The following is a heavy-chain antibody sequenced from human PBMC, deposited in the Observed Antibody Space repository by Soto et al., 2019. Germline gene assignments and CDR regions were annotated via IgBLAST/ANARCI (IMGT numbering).Heavy chain of an antibody. CDR3: ARGAEFGTYNWFDP. Sequence: QVQLVQSGAEVKKPGSSVKVSCKASGGTFSSYAISWVRQAPGQGLEWMGGIIPIFGTANYAQKIQGRVTITEEESTSTDYMELSSLRSEDTAVYYCARGAEFGTYNWFDPWGQGTLVTVSS. CDR1: GGTFSSYA. CDR2: IIPIFGTA. D-gene: IGHD3-10*01. V-gene: IGHV1-69*01. J-gene: IGHJ5*02.